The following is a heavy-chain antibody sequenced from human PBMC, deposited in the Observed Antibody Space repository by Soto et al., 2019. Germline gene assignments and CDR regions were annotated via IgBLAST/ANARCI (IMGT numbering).Heavy chain of an antibody. CDR2: IYSSGST. V-gene: IGHV4-39*01. CDR1: GASLSSSSYF. Sequence: QLQLQESGPGLVKPSETLSLTCTVSGASLSSSSYFWGWIRQPPGKGLEWIGSIYSSGSTYYNPPRKSRVTISVDTSKNQFSLKLSSVTAADTAVYYCARRGTIMVSFDYWGQGTLVTVSS. J-gene: IGHJ4*02. D-gene: IGHD3-10*01. CDR3: ARRGTIMVSFDY.